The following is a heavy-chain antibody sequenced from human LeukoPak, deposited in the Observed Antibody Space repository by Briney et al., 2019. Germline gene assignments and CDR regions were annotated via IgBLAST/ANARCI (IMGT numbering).Heavy chain of an antibody. J-gene: IGHJ6*02. Sequence: GGSLRLSCAASGLSFSSYAMHWVRQAPGKGLEWVTMISYDGNNKYYADSVKGRFTISRDNARNTLYVQMNNLRAEDTAVYYCARGLGYCSGGSCYGDYGMDVWGQGTTVTVSS. D-gene: IGHD2-15*01. V-gene: IGHV3-30-3*01. CDR1: GLSFSSYA. CDR2: ISYDGNNK. CDR3: ARGLGYCSGGSCYGDYGMDV.